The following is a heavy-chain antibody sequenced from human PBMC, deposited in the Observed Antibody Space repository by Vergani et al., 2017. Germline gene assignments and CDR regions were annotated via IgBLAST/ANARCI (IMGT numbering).Heavy chain of an antibody. J-gene: IGHJ6*02. CDR3: ARDPEYCSSTSCYDYYYYGMDV. CDR1: GFTFSSYG. V-gene: IGHV3-33*01. D-gene: IGHD2-2*01. Sequence: QVQLVESGGGVVQPGRSLRLSCAASGFTFSSYGMHWVRQAPGKGLEWVAVIWYDGSNKYYADSVKGRFTISRDNSKNTLYLQMNSLRAEDTAVYYCARDPEYCSSTSCYDYYYYGMDVWGQGTTVTVSS. CDR2: IWYDGSNK.